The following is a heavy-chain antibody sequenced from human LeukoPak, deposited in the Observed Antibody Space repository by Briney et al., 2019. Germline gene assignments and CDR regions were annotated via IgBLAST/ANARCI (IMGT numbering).Heavy chain of an antibody. CDR3: ASRYCSSTSCPNWFDP. V-gene: IGHV5-51*01. CDR1: GYSFTSYW. J-gene: IGHJ5*02. D-gene: IGHD2-2*01. Sequence: GESLKISCKGSGYSFTSYWIGWVRQMPGKGLEWMGIIYPGDSDTRYSPSFQGQVTISADKSISTAYLQWSSLKASDTAMYYCASRYCSSTSCPNWFDPWGQGTLVTVSS. CDR2: IYPGDSDT.